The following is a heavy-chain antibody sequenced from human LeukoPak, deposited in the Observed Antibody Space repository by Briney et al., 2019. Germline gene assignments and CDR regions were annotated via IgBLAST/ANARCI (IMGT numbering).Heavy chain of an antibody. CDR1: GFTFSTYA. V-gene: IGHV3-23*01. CDR3: AKEDGVVVTATYGMDV. Sequence: GGSLRLSCAASGFTFSTYAVNWVRQAPGKGLEWVSAITGSGGATYYADSVKGRFTTSRDNSKNTLYLQMNSLRAEDTAVYYCAKEDGVVVTATYGMDVWGQGTTVTVSS. D-gene: IGHD2-21*02. J-gene: IGHJ6*02. CDR2: ITGSGGAT.